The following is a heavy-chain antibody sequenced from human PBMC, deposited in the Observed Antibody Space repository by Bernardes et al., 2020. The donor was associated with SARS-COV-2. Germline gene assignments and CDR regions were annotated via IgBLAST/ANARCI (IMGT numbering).Heavy chain of an antibody. V-gene: IGHV1-18*01. CDR1: GYTFTSYG. Sequence: ASVKVSCKASGYTFTSYGISWVRQAPGQGLEWMGWISAYNGNTNYAQKLQGRVTMTTDTSTSTAYMELRSLRSDDTAVYYCATAIAAAGNPDDYYYYYGMDVWGQGTTVTVSS. CDR3: ATAIAAAGNPDDYYYYYGMDV. J-gene: IGHJ6*02. D-gene: IGHD6-13*01. CDR2: ISAYNGNT.